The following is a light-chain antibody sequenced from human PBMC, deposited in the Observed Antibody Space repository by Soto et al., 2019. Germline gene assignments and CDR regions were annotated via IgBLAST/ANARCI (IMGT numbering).Light chain of an antibody. V-gene: IGKV3-20*01. J-gene: IGKJ1*01. CDR1: QGLGTN. CDR2: GAS. CDR3: QPYGSSGT. Sequence: EFVLTQSPGTLSLSPGERATLSCRASQGLGTNLAWYQQKPGQAPRLLIYGASNRATGIPDRFSGSGSGTDSTITIRRLEPEDFEVYYCQPYGSSGTFGNGTKVDIK.